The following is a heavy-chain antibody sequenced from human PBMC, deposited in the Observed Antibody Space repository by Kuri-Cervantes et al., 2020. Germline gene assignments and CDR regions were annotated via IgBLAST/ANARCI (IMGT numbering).Heavy chain of an antibody. D-gene: IGHD4-17*01. CDR2: IYYSGST. J-gene: IGHJ4*02. V-gene: IGHV4-61*08. CDR1: GGSISSGGYY. Sequence: GSLRLSCTVSGGSISSGGYYWSWIRQPPGKGLEWIGYIYYSGSTNYNPSLKSRVTISVDTSKNQFSLKLSSVTAADTAVYYCAKATDYGVRATADYWGQGTLVTVSS. CDR3: AKATDYGVRATADY.